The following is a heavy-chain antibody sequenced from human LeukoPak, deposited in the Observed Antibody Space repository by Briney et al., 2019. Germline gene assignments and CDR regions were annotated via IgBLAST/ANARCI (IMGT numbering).Heavy chain of an antibody. CDR1: GFTFDDYG. Sequence: GGSLRLSCAASGFTFDDYGMSWVRQAPGKGLEWVSGINWNGGSTGYADSVKGRFTISRDNAKNSLYLQMNSLRAEDTAVYYCAKDADDYYGSGSHPSFDPWGQGTLVTVSS. D-gene: IGHD3-10*01. V-gene: IGHV3-20*04. CDR3: AKDADDYYGSGSHPSFDP. CDR2: INWNGGST. J-gene: IGHJ5*02.